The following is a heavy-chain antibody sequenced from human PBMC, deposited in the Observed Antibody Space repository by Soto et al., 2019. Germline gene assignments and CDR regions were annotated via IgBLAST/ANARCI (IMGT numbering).Heavy chain of an antibody. CDR1: GFTFSSYA. V-gene: IGHV3-23*01. Sequence: PGGSLRLSCAASGFTFSSYAMSWVRQAPGKGLEWVSAMSASGGSTYYADSVKGRFTISRDNSKNTLYLQMNSLRAEDTAVYYCAKDILRFLEWPQLTYFDYWGQGSLVTVSS. D-gene: IGHD3-3*01. CDR2: MSASGGST. CDR3: AKDILRFLEWPQLTYFDY. J-gene: IGHJ4*02.